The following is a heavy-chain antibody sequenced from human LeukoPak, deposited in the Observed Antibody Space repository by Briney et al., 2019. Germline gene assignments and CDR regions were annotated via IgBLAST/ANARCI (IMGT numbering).Heavy chain of an antibody. J-gene: IGHJ3*02. CDR2: INHSGST. CDR3: ASCLYDYVWGSYRYEDKYAFDI. D-gene: IGHD3-16*02. Sequence: SETLSLTCAVYGGSFSGYYWSWIRQPPGKGLEWIGEINHSGSTNYNPSLKSRVTISVDTSKNQFSLKLSSVTAADTAVYYCASCLYDYVWGSYRYEDKYAFDIWGQGTMVTVSS. CDR1: GGSFSGYY. V-gene: IGHV4-34*01.